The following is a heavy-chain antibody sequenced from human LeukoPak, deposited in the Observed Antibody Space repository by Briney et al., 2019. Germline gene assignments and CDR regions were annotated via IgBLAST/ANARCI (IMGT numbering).Heavy chain of an antibody. Sequence: MSSETLSLTCAVSGGSISSRNWWSWVRQPPGKGLEWIGEIYHTGRTHYNPSLKSRVTISVDTSKNQFSLKLSSVTAADTAVYYCARAAYYYDSSGYYYGWFDPWGQGTLVTVSS. CDR2: IYHTGRT. J-gene: IGHJ5*02. CDR3: ARAAYYYDSSGYYYGWFDP. D-gene: IGHD3-22*01. CDR1: GGSISSRNW. V-gene: IGHV4-4*02.